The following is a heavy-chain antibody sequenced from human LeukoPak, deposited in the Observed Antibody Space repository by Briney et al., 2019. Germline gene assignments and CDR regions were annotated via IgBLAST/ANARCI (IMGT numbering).Heavy chain of an antibody. Sequence: PGGSLRLSCAASGFTVSSNYMSWVRQAPGKGLEWVSVIYSGGSTYYADSVKGRFTISRDNSKNTLYLQMNSLRAEDTAVYYCARASTRMVRGVRRPDYFDYWGQGTLVTVSS. V-gene: IGHV3-53*01. CDR2: IYSGGST. CDR3: ARASTRMVRGVRRPDYFDY. D-gene: IGHD3-10*01. J-gene: IGHJ4*02. CDR1: GFTVSSNY.